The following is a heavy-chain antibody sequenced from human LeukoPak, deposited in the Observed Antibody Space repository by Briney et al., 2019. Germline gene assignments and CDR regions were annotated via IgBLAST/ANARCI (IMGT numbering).Heavy chain of an antibody. CDR2: ISAASWGI. J-gene: IGHJ4*02. Sequence: GGSLRLSCAASGFTFSTYSMTWVRQAPGKGLEWISHISAASWGIKYADSVKGRFTISRDNAKNSLYLQMNSLRAEDTALYYCARDRGYYYDSSGTGYFDYWGQGTLVTVSS. D-gene: IGHD3-22*01. CDR1: GFTFSTYS. V-gene: IGHV3-48*04. CDR3: ARDRGYYYDSSGTGYFDY.